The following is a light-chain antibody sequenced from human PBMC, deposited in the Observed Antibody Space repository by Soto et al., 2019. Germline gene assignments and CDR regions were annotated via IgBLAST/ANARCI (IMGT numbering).Light chain of an antibody. CDR1: QTVNSDY. CDR2: DAS. V-gene: IGKV3-20*01. J-gene: IGKJ1*01. Sequence: EIVLTQSPGTLSLSPGETATLSCRASQTVNSDYLAWFQQRPGQAPRLLIFDASIRVPTTPARFSGSVSGTEFTLTISSLESEDFAVYFCQQYGDRPRTFGQGTKVDIK. CDR3: QQYGDRPRT.